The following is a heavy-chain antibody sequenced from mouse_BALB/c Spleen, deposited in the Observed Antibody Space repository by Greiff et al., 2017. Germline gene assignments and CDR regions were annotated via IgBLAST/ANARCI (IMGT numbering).Heavy chain of an antibody. J-gene: IGHJ4*01. CDR1: GFTFSSYA. V-gene: IGHV5-6-5*01. CDR3: ARDGNYPYAMDY. CDR2: ISSGGST. Sequence: EVKVVESGGGLVKPGGSLKLSCAASGFTFSSYAMSWVRQTPEKRLEWVASISSGGSTYYPDSVKGRFTISRDNARNILYLQMSSLRSEDTAMYYCARDGNYPYAMDYWGQGTSVTVSS. D-gene: IGHD2-1*01.